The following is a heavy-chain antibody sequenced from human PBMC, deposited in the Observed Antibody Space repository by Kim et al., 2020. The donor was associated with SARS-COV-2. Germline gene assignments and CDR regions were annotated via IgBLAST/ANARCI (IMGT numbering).Heavy chain of an antibody. CDR1: GGTFSSYA. CDR2: IIPIFGTA. CDR3: ARAVRELWFEQNYFDY. V-gene: IGHV1-69*13. D-gene: IGHD3-10*01. Sequence: SVKVSCKASGGTFSSYAISWVRQAPGQGLEWMGGIIPIFGTANYAQKFQGRVTITADESTITAYMELSSLRSEDTAVYYCARAVRELWFEQNYFDYWGQGTLVTVSS. J-gene: IGHJ4*02.